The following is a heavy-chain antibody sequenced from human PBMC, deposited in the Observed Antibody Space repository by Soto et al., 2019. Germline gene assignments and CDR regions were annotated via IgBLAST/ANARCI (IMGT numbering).Heavy chain of an antibody. V-gene: IGHV3-23*01. D-gene: IGHD6-19*01. J-gene: IGHJ4*02. CDR3: AKRLAVTGIFYFDY. CDR2: ISGSGGST. CDR1: GFTFSSYV. Sequence: ESGGGLVQPGGSLRLSCAASGFTFSSYVMSWVRQAPGKGLEWVSSISGSGGSTFYADSVKGRFTISRDNSKNTLYLQMNSLRAEDTAVYYCAKRLAVTGIFYFDYWGQGTLVTVSS.